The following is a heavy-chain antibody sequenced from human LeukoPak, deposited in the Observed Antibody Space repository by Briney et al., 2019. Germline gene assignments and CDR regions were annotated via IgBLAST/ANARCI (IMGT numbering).Heavy chain of an antibody. CDR1: GFTFSSYA. V-gene: IGHV3-23*01. CDR3: AKAPAKGYGSSQKPSYNCFAP. D-gene: IGHD6-13*01. Sequence: PGGSLRLSCAASGFTFSSYAMSWVRQAPGKGLEWVSAISGSGGSTYYADSVKGRFTISRDNSKNTLYLQMNSLRAEDTAVYYCAKAPAKGYGSSQKPSYNCFAPWGQGPLVPVPP. J-gene: IGHJ5*02. CDR2: ISGSGGST.